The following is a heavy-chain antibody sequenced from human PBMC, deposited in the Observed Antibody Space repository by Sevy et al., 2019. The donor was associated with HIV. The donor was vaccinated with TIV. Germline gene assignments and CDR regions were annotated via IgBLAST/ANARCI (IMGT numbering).Heavy chain of an antibody. CDR2: IVGRGGST. V-gene: IGHV3-23*01. J-gene: IGHJ2*01. D-gene: IGHD6-13*01. CDR3: AKELYGAAAAFYWYFDL. Sequence: GGSLRLSCATSGFAFSSFAMSWVRQAPGKGLEWVSAIVGRGGSTYYADSVKGRFTISRDNSKNTLDLQMNSLRAEDTAPYYCAKELYGAAAAFYWYFDLWGRGTLVTVSS. CDR1: GFAFSSFA.